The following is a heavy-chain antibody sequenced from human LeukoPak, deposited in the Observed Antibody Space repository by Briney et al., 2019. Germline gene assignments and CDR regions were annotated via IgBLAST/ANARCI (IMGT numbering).Heavy chain of an antibody. CDR3: AKDIIELGTNQEFDY. CDR1: GFTFDDYA. D-gene: IGHD7-27*01. V-gene: IGHV3-43*02. CDR2: ISGDGGST. Sequence: GGSLRLSCAASGFTFDDYAMHWVRQAPGKGLEWVSLISGDGGSTYYADSVKGRFTISRDNSKNSLYLQMNSLRTEDTALYYCAKDIIELGTNQEFDYWGQGTLVTVSS. J-gene: IGHJ4*02.